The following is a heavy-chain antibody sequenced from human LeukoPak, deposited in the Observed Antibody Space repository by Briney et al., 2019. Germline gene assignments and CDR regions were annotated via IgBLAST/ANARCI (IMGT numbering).Heavy chain of an antibody. Sequence: SVKVSCKASGGTFSSYAISWVRQAPGQGLEWMGAIIPIFGTANYAQKFQGRVTITADESTSTAYMELSSLRSEDTAVYYCARDRRPGIAAAGTPFDYWGQGTLVTVSS. D-gene: IGHD6-13*01. J-gene: IGHJ4*02. CDR3: ARDRRPGIAAAGTPFDY. V-gene: IGHV1-69*01. CDR1: GGTFSSYA. CDR2: IIPIFGTA.